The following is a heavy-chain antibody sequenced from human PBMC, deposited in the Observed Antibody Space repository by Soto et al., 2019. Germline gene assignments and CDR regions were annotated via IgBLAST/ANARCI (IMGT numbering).Heavy chain of an antibody. CDR2: IYPGDSDT. Sequence: PGESLKISCKGSGYSFTSYWIGWVRQMPGKGLEWMGIIYPGDSDTRYSPSFQGQVTISADKSISTAYLQWSSLKASDTAMYYCARSGYSYGNGDYYGMDVWGQGTTVTVSS. V-gene: IGHV5-51*01. J-gene: IGHJ6*02. D-gene: IGHD5-18*01. CDR1: GYSFTSYW. CDR3: ARSGYSYGNGDYYGMDV.